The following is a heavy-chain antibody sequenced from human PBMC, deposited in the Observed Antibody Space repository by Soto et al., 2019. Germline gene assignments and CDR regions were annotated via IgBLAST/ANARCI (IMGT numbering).Heavy chain of an antibody. CDR1: GFTFDDYA. CDR3: ARGSSSPYSRGYFDY. V-gene: IGHV3-9*01. Sequence: PGGSLRLSCAASGFTFDDYAMHWVRQAPGKGLEWVSGISWNSGSIGYADSVEGRFTISRDNAKNSLYLQMNSLRAEDTALYYCARGSSSPYSRGYFDYWGQGTLVTVSS. J-gene: IGHJ4*02. D-gene: IGHD6-6*01. CDR2: ISWNSGSI.